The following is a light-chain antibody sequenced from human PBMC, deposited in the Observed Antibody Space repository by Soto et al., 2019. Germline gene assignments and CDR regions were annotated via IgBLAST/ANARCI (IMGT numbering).Light chain of an antibody. CDR2: AAS. Sequence: IWMTQSPSLLSASTGDRVTISCRASQGISSYLAWYQQKPGKAPKLLIYAASTLQSGVPSRFSGSGSGTDFTLTISCLQSEDFATYYCQQYYSYPYTFGQGTKLEIK. CDR3: QQYYSYPYT. V-gene: IGKV1-8*01. CDR1: QGISSY. J-gene: IGKJ2*01.